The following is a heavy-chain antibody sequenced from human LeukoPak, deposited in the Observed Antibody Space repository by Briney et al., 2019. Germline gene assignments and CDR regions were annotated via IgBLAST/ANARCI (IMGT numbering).Heavy chain of an antibody. J-gene: IGHJ4*02. D-gene: IGHD3-22*01. Sequence: GESLKISCKGSGYSFTSYWIGWVRQMPGKGLEWMGIIYPGDSDTRYSPSLQGQVAISADKSISTAYLQWSSLKASDTAMYYCARLSYYYDSSGYSYYFDYWGQGTLVTVSS. V-gene: IGHV5-51*01. CDR2: IYPGDSDT. CDR1: GYSFTSYW. CDR3: ARLSYYYDSSGYSYYFDY.